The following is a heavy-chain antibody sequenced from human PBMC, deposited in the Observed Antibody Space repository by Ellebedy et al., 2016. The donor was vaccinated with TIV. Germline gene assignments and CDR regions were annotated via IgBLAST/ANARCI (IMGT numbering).Heavy chain of an antibody. Sequence: SETLSLTCTVSGGSISSYYWSWIRQPPGKGVEWIGYVLFTGKTNYNPSLKSRVTISVDTSKNHFSLRMTSVTAADTAVYYCARAMVRGVEDAFDMWGQGTMVIVSS. J-gene: IGHJ3*02. V-gene: IGHV4-59*01. CDR3: ARAMVRGVEDAFDM. CDR2: VLFTGKT. CDR1: GGSISSYY. D-gene: IGHD3-10*01.